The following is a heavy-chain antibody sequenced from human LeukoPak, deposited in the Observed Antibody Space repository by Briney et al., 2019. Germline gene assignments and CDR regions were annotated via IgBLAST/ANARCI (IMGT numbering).Heavy chain of an antibody. J-gene: IGHJ4*02. V-gene: IGHV4-4*02. CDR3: ASVDIVGATGDY. CDR2: IYHSGST. D-gene: IGHD1-26*01. CDR1: GGSISSSNW. Sequence: SSETLSLTCAVSGGSISSSNWWSWVRQPPGKGLKWIGEIYHSGSTNYNPSLKSRVTMSVDKSKNQFSLKLSSVTAADTAVYYCASVDIVGATGDYWGQGTLVTVSS.